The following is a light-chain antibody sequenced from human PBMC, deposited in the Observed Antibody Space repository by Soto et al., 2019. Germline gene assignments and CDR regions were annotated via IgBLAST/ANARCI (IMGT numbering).Light chain of an antibody. V-gene: IGLV2-8*01. J-gene: IGLJ1*01. CDR2: EVS. CDR3: SSYAGSNNYV. Sequence: QSALTQPPSASGSPGQSVTISCPGTSRAVGGYNYGSWYQQHPGKAPKLMIYEVSKRPSGVPDRFSGSKSGNTASLTVSGLQAEDEADYYCSSYAGSNNYVFGTGTKVTVL. CDR1: SRAVGGYNY.